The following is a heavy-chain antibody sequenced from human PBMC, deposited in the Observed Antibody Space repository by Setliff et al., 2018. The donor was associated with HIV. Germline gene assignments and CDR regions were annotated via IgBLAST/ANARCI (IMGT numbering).Heavy chain of an antibody. CDR2: FHYSGST. J-gene: IGHJ4*02. CDR3: ARRSGWSEDY. V-gene: IGHV4-39*01. D-gene: IGHD6-19*01. Sequence: SETLSLTCTVSGASISSSSYYWGWIRQPPGKGLEWIGCFHYSGSTSYNPSLRTRVTISVDTSKNQFSLKLTSVTAADTAVYYRARRSGWSEDYWGQGTLVTVSS. CDR1: GASISSSSYY.